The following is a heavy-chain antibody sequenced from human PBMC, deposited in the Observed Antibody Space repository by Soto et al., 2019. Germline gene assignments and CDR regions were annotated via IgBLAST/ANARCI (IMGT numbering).Heavy chain of an antibody. V-gene: IGHV3-23*01. CDR1: GFTFSSYA. Sequence: GGSLRLSCAASGFTFSSYAMSWVRQAPGKGLEWVSAISGSGGSTYYADSVKGRFTISRDNSKNTLYLQMNSLRAEDTAVYYCAKLDCSGGSCYSPTDYWGQGTLVTVSS. D-gene: IGHD2-15*01. CDR3: AKLDCSGGSCYSPTDY. CDR2: ISGSGGST. J-gene: IGHJ4*02.